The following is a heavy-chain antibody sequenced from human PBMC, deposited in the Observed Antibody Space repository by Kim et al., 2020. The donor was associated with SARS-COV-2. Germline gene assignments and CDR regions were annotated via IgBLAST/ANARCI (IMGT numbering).Heavy chain of an antibody. CDR2: ISYDGSNK. CDR3: ARAYSGSYYSWFDP. V-gene: IGHV3-30*04. D-gene: IGHD1-26*01. CDR1: GFTFSSYA. J-gene: IGHJ5*02. Sequence: GGSLRLSCAASGFTFSSYAMHWVRQAPGKGLEWVAVISYDGSNKYYADSVKGRFTISRDNSKNTLYLQMNSLRAEDTAVYYCARAYSGSYYSWFDPWGQGTLVTVSS.